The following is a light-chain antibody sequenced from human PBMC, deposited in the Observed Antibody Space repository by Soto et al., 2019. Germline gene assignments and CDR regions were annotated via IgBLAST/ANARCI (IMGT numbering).Light chain of an antibody. J-gene: IGLJ1*01. CDR3: SSYTSSSTYV. V-gene: IGLV2-14*01. CDR2: DVS. Sequence: QCVLTQPASVSGSPGQSITISCTGTSSDVGGYNYVSWYQQHPGKAPKLMIYDVSNRPSGVSNRFSGSKSGNTASLTISGLQAEDEADYYCSSYTSSSTYVFGTGTKVTV. CDR1: SSDVGGYNY.